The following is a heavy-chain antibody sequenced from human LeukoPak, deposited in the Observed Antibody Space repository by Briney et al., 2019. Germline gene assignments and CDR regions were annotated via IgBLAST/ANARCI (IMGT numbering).Heavy chain of an antibody. CDR1: GFTFSSYW. Sequence: GGSLRLSCAASGFTFSSYWMSWVRQAPGKGLEWVANIKQDGSEKYYVDSVKGRFTISRDNAKNSLYLQMNSLRAEDTAVYYCARDSDSGWSVDLFDYWGQGTLVTVSS. D-gene: IGHD6-19*01. CDR3: ARDSDSGWSVDLFDY. CDR2: IKQDGSEK. J-gene: IGHJ4*02. V-gene: IGHV3-7*01.